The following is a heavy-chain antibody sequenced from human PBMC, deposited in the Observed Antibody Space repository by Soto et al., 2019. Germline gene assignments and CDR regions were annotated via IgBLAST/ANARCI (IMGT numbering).Heavy chain of an antibody. J-gene: IGHJ5*02. CDR3: ARAYSGYSSSLYKSSWFDP. CDR2: IYYRSKWYN. CDR1: GDSVSRNSAA. V-gene: IGHV6-1*01. Sequence: SQTLSLTCAISGDSVSRNSAAWNWIRQSPSRGLEWLGRIYYRSKWYNDYAVSVKSRITINPDTSKNQFSLQLNSVTPEDTAVYYCARAYSGYSSSLYKSSWFDPWGQGTLVTVSS. D-gene: IGHD6-13*01.